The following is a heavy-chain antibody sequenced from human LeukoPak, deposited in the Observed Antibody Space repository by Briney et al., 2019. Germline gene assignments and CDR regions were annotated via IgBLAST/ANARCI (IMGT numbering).Heavy chain of an antibody. J-gene: IGHJ4*02. V-gene: IGHV3-48*03. CDR3: ARVGGPGWYSY. CDR1: GFTFSSYE. CDR2: ISSSGTTI. Sequence: GGSLRLSCAASGFTFSSYEMNWVRQAPGKGLEWVSYISSSGTTIYYADSVKGRFTISRDNAKNTLYLQMNSLRAEDTAVYYCARVGGPGWYSYWGQGTLVTVSS. D-gene: IGHD6-19*01.